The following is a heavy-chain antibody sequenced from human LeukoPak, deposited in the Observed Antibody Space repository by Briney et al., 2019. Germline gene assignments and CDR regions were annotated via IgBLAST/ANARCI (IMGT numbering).Heavy chain of an antibody. Sequence: PGGSPRLSCAASGFTFSSHWMHWVRQAPGKGLVWVSRINSDGSSISYADSVQGRFTISRDNSKSTLCLQMNSLRAEDTAVYYCAKQLGYCSDGSCYFPYWGQGTLVTVSS. J-gene: IGHJ4*02. D-gene: IGHD2-15*01. CDR3: AKQLGYCSDGSCYFPY. V-gene: IGHV3-74*01. CDR1: GFTFSSHW. CDR2: INSDGSSI.